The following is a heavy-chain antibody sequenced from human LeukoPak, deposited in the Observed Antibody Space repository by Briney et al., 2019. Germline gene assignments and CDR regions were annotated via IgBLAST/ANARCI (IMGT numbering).Heavy chain of an antibody. CDR1: GGSISSYY. Sequence: SETLSLTCTVSGGSISSYYWSWIRQPPGKGLEWIGSIYYSGSTYYNPSLKSRVTISVDTSKNQFSLKLSSVTAADTAVYYCASQDSGSYYIPPNFDYWGQGTLVTVSS. D-gene: IGHD1-26*01. V-gene: IGHV4-39*01. CDR3: ASQDSGSYYIPPNFDY. CDR2: IYYSGST. J-gene: IGHJ4*02.